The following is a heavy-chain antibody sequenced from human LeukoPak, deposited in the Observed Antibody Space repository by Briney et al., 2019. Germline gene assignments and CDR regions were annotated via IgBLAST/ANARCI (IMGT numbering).Heavy chain of an antibody. CDR1: GGSLSSYY. CDR2: IYYSGST. CDR3: AGHTYTGLGDY. V-gene: IGHV4-59*01. J-gene: IGHJ4*02. D-gene: IGHD6-19*01. Sequence: SETPSLTCTVSGGSLSSYYWGWIRQPPGKGLEWIGYIYYSGSTNYNPSLKSRVTISVDTSKNQFSLKLSSVTAADTAVYYCAGHTYTGLGDYWGQGTLVTVSS.